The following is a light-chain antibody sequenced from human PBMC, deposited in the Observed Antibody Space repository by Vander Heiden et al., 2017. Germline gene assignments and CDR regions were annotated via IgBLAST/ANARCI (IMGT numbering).Light chain of an antibody. J-gene: IGLJ2*01. V-gene: IGLV4-69*01. CDR1: SGHSSYA. Sequence: QPVLTQSPSASASLGASVQLTCTLSSGHSSYAIAWHQQQPEKGPRYLMKLNSDGSHNKGDGIPDRFSGSSSGAERYLTISSRQAEDEAYYYCQTWGTGIRVFGGGTKLTVL. CDR2: LNSDGSH. CDR3: QTWGTGIRV.